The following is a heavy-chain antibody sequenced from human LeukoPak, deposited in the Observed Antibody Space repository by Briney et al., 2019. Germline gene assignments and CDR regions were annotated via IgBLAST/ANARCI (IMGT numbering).Heavy chain of an antibody. CDR3: ARALVDIVWCDP. CDR1: GGTFSSYA. Sequence: SVKVSCKASGGTFSSYAISWVRQAPGQGLDWMGGIIPIFGTANYAQKFQDRVTITADDSTGAAYRERSSLRSEYTAVYYWARALVDIVWCDPWGQGTLVTVPS. V-gene: IGHV1-69*13. J-gene: IGHJ5*02. CDR2: IIPIFGTA. D-gene: IGHD2-2*03.